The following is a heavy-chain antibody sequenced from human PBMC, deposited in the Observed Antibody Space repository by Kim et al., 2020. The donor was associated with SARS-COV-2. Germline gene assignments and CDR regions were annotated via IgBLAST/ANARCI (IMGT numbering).Heavy chain of an antibody. CDR1: GFTFSSYA. CDR2: ISGSGGST. D-gene: IGHD2-15*01. J-gene: IGHJ4*02. Sequence: GGSLRLSCAASGFTFSSYAMSWVRQAPGKGLEWVSAISGSGGSTYYADSVKGRFTISRDNSKNTLYLQMNSLRAEDTAVYYCAKIKLDCSGGSCYGYYFDYWGQGTLVTVSS. CDR3: AKIKLDCSGGSCYGYYFDY. V-gene: IGHV3-23*01.